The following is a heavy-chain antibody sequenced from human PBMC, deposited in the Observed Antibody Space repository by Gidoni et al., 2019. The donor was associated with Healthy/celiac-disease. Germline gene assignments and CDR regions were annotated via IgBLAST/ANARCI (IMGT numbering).Heavy chain of an antibody. V-gene: IGHV4-34*01. J-gene: IGHJ5*02. CDR2: INHSGST. Sequence: QVQLQQWGAGLLKPSETLSLTCAVYGGSFSGYYWRWIRQPPGKGLEWIGEINHSGSTNYNPSLKSRVTISVDTSKNQFSLKLSSVTAADTAVYYCARGHCTNGVCYEGYWFDPWGQGTLVTVSS. CDR3: ARGHCTNGVCYEGYWFDP. CDR1: GGSFSGYY. D-gene: IGHD2-8*01.